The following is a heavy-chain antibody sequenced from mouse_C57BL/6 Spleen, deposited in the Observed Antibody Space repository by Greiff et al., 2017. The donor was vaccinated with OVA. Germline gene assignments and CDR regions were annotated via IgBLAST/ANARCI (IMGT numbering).Heavy chain of an antibody. CDR3: TRSPGITTVTFFDY. Sequence: VHVKQSGTVLARPGASVKMSCKTSGYTFTSYWMHWVKQRPGQGLEWIGAIYPGNSDTSYNQKFKGKAKLTAVTSASTAYMELSSLTNEDSAVYYCTRSPGITTVTFFDYWGQGTTLTVSS. D-gene: IGHD1-1*01. CDR1: GYTFTSYW. V-gene: IGHV1-5*01. J-gene: IGHJ2*01. CDR2: IYPGNSDT.